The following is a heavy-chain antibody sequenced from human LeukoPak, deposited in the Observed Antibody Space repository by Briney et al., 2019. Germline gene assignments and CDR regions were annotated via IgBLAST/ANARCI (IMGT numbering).Heavy chain of an antibody. CDR1: GVSSSSYY. CDR3: AREGASGWYDFYY. CDR2: IHYSGNT. Sequence: PSETLSLTCTVSGVSSSSYYWSWIRQPPGKGLEWIGYIHYSGNTNYNPSLKSRVTISVDTSKNQFSLRLNSVTAADTAVYYCAREGASGWYDFYYWGQGTLVTVSS. J-gene: IGHJ4*02. D-gene: IGHD6-19*01. V-gene: IGHV4-59*01.